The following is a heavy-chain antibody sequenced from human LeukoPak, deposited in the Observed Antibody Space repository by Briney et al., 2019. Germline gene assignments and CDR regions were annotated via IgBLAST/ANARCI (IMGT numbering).Heavy chain of an antibody. J-gene: IGHJ5*02. D-gene: IGHD3-10*01. CDR2: TYYRSKWYN. CDR1: GDSVSSNSAA. CDR3: ARDSQVRGVRSSANWFDP. V-gene: IGHV6-1*01. Sequence: SQTLSLTCAISGDSVSSNSAAWNWIRQSPSRGLEWLGRTYYRSKWYNDYAVSVKSRITINPDTSKNQFSLQLNSVTPEDTAVHYCARDSQVRGVRSSANWFDPWGQGTLVTVSS.